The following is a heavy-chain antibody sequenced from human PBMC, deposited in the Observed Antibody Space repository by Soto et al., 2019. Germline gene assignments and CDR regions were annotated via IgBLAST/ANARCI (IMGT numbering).Heavy chain of an antibody. D-gene: IGHD3-10*01. CDR1: GGTFNNYA. CDR3: GSLDGTLVRGGRSSPYELDV. J-gene: IGHJ6*02. Sequence: QVLLVQSGPEVKKPGSSVKVSCKASGGTFNNYAINWVRQAPGKGLEWMGGIIPTFGTGNHAQKFQGRVTITADESTTTPYRELNSPRSEDTAQYYFGSLDGTLVRGGRSSPYELDVWGQGTRSSSP. CDR2: IIPTFGTG. V-gene: IGHV1-69*01.